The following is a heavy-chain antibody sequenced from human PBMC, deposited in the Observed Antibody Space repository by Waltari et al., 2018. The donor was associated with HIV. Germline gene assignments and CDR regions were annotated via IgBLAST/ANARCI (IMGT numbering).Heavy chain of an antibody. CDR3: AQVGTTAAKFDY. V-gene: IGHV2-5*02. D-gene: IGHD4-4*01. CDR2: IYWDDDK. CDR1: GFSLSTSGVG. J-gene: IGHJ4*02. Sequence: QITLKESGPTLVKPTQTLTLTCTFSGFSLSTSGVGVGWIRQPPGKALEWLALIYWDDDKRYSPSLKSRLTITNDTSKNQVVLTMTNMDPVDTATYYCAQVGTTAAKFDYWGQGTLVTVSS.